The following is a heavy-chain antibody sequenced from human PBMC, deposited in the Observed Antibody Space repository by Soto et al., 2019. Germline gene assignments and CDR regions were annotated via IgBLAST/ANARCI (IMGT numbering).Heavy chain of an antibody. CDR2: ISYDGSNK. J-gene: IGHJ5*02. D-gene: IGHD2-2*02. CDR3: AKDPNRGYCSSTSCYTNWFDP. V-gene: IGHV3-30*18. CDR1: GFTFSSYG. Sequence: SLRLSCAASGFTFSSYGMHWVRQAPGKGLEWVAVISYDGSNKYYADSVKGRFTISRDNSKNTLYLQMNSLRAEDTAVYYCAKDPNRGYCSSTSCYTNWFDPWGQGTLVTVSS.